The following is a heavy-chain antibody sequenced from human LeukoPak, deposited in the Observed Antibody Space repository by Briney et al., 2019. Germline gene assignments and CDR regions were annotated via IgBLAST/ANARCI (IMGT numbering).Heavy chain of an antibody. J-gene: IGHJ4*02. Sequence: GGSLRLSCAASRFTFSNAWMSWVRQAPGKGLEWVSSISSSSSYIYYADSVKGRFTISRDNAKNSLYLQMNSLRADDTAVYYCARESSPGYSYGYPLAYWGQGTLVTVSS. CDR2: ISSSSSYI. D-gene: IGHD5-18*01. V-gene: IGHV3-21*01. CDR1: RFTFSNAW. CDR3: ARESSPGYSYGYPLAY.